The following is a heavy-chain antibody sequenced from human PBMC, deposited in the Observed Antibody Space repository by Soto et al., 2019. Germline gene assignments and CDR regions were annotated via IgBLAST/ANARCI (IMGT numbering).Heavy chain of an antibody. D-gene: IGHD6-13*01. CDR3: ARGLGYSSS. J-gene: IGHJ4*02. CDR2: INHSGST. CDR1: GGSFSGYY. V-gene: IGHV4-34*01. Sequence: QVQLQQWGAGLLKPSETLSLTCAVYGGSFSGYYWSWIRQPPGKGLEWIGEINHSGSTNYNPSLKXRXTXXVDTSKNQFSLKLRSVTAADTAVYYCARGLGYSSSWGQGTLVTVSS.